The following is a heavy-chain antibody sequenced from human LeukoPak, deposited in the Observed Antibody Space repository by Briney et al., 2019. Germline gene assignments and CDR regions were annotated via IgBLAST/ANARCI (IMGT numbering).Heavy chain of an antibody. J-gene: IGHJ5*02. CDR3: ARSVWFGEEGFDP. CDR1: GGAISSYY. Sequence: SETQSLTCTVSGGAISSYYWSWIRQPPGKGLEWIGYIYYSGSTNYNPSLKSRVTISVDTSKNQFSLKLSSVTAADTAVYYCARSVWFGEEGFDPWGQGTLVTVSS. V-gene: IGHV4-59*01. CDR2: IYYSGST. D-gene: IGHD3-10*01.